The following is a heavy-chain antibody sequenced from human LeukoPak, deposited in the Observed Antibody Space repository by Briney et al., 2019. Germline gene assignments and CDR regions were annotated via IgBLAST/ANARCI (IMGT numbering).Heavy chain of an antibody. Sequence: SQTLSLTCTVSGGSISSGDYYWSWLRQPPGKGLEWIGYIYYSGSTYYNPSLKSRVTISVDTSKNQFSLKLSSVTAADTAVYYCASSYDFWSGYSSIFDYWGQGTLVTVSS. CDR3: ASSYDFWSGYSSIFDY. D-gene: IGHD3-3*01. V-gene: IGHV4-30-4*08. CDR2: IYYSGST. J-gene: IGHJ4*02. CDR1: GGSISSGDYY.